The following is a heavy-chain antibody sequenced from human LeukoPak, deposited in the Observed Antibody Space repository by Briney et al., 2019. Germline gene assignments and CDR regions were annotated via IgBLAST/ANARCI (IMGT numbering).Heavy chain of an antibody. Sequence: PGGSLRLSCAASGLTFSSHEINWVRQAPGKGLELVSYISSSGTTIYYADSVKGRFTISRDNAKNSEYLQMNSLRAEDTAVYYCASSFLILDYWGQGTLVIVSS. CDR3: ASSFLILDY. CDR2: ISSSGTTI. J-gene: IGHJ4*02. D-gene: IGHD3-3*01. V-gene: IGHV3-48*03. CDR1: GLTFSSHE.